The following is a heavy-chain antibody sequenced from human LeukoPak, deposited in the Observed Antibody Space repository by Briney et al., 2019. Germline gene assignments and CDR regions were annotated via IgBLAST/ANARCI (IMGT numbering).Heavy chain of an antibody. J-gene: IGHJ4*02. V-gene: IGHV3-23*01. CDR1: GFTFSSYA. Sequence: GASLRLSCAASGFTFSSYAMSWVRQAPGKGLESVSAISGSGGSTYYADSVKGRFTISRDNSKNTLYLQMNSLRAEDTAVYYCAKNIAVAGTGYFDYWGQGTLVTVSS. CDR3: AKNIAVAGTGYFDY. CDR2: ISGSGGST. D-gene: IGHD6-19*01.